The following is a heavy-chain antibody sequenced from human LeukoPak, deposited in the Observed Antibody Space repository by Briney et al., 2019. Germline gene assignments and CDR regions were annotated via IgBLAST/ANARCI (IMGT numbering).Heavy chain of an antibody. CDR2: MSYDGSHK. D-gene: IGHD4-17*01. Sequence: GRSLRLSCAASGFTFSSYGMHCVRQAPGKGLEWVAVMSYDGSHKYYADSVKGRFTISRDNSKNTLYLQMNSLRAEDTAVYFCAKAYVDYRFDYWGQGTLVTVSS. J-gene: IGHJ4*02. CDR3: AKAYVDYRFDY. CDR1: GFTFSSYG. V-gene: IGHV3-30*18.